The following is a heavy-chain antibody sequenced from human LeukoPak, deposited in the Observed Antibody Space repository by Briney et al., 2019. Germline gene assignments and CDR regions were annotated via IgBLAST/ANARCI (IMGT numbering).Heavy chain of an antibody. CDR2: ISDSGVNT. CDR1: GFTFSSYA. V-gene: IGHV3-23*01. CDR3: AKVLRWLDTPLDY. D-gene: IGHD5-24*01. Sequence: PGGSLRLSCAASGFTFSSYAMSWVRQAPGKGLEWVSLISDSGVNTYYADSMKGRFTISRDNSKNTVYLQLNSLRAEDTAVYYCAKVLRWLDTPLDYWGQGTLVTVSS. J-gene: IGHJ4*02.